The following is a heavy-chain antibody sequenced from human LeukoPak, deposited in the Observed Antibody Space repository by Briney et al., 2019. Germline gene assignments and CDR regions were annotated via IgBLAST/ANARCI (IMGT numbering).Heavy chain of an antibody. CDR1: GGSISSNN. CDR2: TYYSGST. CDR3: ARVNTMIRGAFDAFDI. V-gene: IGHV4-59*01. Sequence: TSETLSLTCTVSGGSISSNNYSWIRNPPPQGLERIGYTYYSGSTNYNHSPKRRITVSVDPSTNQFSLKLSSVPAADTVVYYCARVNTMIRGAFDAFDIWGQGTMVTV. D-gene: IGHD3-10*01. J-gene: IGHJ3*02.